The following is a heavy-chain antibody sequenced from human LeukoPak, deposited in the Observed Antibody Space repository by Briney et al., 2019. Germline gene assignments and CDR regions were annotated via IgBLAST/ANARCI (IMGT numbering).Heavy chain of an antibody. CDR1: GGSISSYY. J-gene: IGHJ5*02. V-gene: IGHV4-59*08. CDR2: IYYSGST. D-gene: IGHD4-23*01. CDR3: ARASTVVTWFDP. Sequence: PSETRSLTCTVSGGSISSYYWSWIRQPPGKGQEWIGYIYYSGSTYYNPSLKSRVTISVDTSKNQFSLKLSSVTAADTAVYYCARASTVVTWFDPWGQGTLVTVSS.